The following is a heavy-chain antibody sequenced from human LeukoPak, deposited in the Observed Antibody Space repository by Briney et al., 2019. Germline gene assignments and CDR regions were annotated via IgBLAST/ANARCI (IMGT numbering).Heavy chain of an antibody. J-gene: IGHJ4*02. Sequence: GGSLLLSCAASGFTFSDYYMSWIRPAPGKGLEWVSYISSSGSTIYFADSVKGRFTISRDNAKNSLYLQMNSLRAEDTAVYYCARDYQSNYFDFWGQGTLVTVSS. CDR3: ARDYQSNYFDF. V-gene: IGHV3-11*01. CDR2: ISSSGSTI. D-gene: IGHD3-16*02. CDR1: GFTFSDYY.